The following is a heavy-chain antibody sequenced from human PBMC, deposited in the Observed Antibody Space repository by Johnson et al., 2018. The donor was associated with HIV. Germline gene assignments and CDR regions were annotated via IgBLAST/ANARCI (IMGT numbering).Heavy chain of an antibody. D-gene: IGHD1-26*01. CDR2: IWYDGSNN. CDR1: GFTFSNYA. CDR3: ARAGARAFDI. J-gene: IGHJ3*02. Sequence: QMQLVESGGGVVQPGRSLRLSCAASGFTFSNYAMHWVRQAPGKGLEWVAVIWYDGSNNYYADSVKGRFTISKDNSRNTLYLQMNSLRAEDTAVYYCARAGARAFDIWGQGTMVTVSS. V-gene: IGHV3-33*01.